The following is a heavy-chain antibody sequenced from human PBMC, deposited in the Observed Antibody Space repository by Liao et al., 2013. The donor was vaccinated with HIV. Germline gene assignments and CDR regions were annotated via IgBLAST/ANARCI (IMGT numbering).Heavy chain of an antibody. CDR3: ASQLAHSYLFDY. CDR2: IYTSGTT. Sequence: QVQLQESGPGLVKPSQTLSLTCTVSGGSINSGSYYWSWIRQPAGKGLEWIGRIYTSGTTNYNPSLKSRVTISVDTSKNQFSLRLTSVTAADTAVYYCASQLAHSYLFDYWGQGTLVTVSS. V-gene: IGHV4-61*02. J-gene: IGHJ4*02. CDR1: GGSINSGSYY. D-gene: IGHD3-3*02.